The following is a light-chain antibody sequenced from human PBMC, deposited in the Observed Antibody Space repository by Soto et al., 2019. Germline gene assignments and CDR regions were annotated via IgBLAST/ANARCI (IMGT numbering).Light chain of an antibody. V-gene: IGLV1-44*01. CDR3: AAWDDSLQSWV. Sequence: QSVLTQPPSASGTPGQRVTMSCSGSNSNIGSHTVNWYQQLPGTAPKLLIYTDNQRPSGVPDRFSDSKSGTSASLAISGLQSEDEADYYCAAWDDSLQSWVFGGGTKLTVL. J-gene: IGLJ3*02. CDR1: NSNIGSHT. CDR2: TDN.